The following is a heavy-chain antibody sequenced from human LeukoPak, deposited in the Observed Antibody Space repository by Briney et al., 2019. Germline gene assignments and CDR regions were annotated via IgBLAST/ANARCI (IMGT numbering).Heavy chain of an antibody. D-gene: IGHD3-10*01. Sequence: GRSLTLSCAASGFAFSTYGMHWVRQAPGKGLEWVAVIWYDGSNKYYADSVKGRFTISRDNSKNTLYLQMDSLRAEDTAVYYCARSDLYGSGYDYLGQGTLVNGSS. CDR1: GFAFSTYG. CDR2: IWYDGSNK. J-gene: IGHJ4*02. V-gene: IGHV3-33*01. CDR3: ARSDLYGSGYDY.